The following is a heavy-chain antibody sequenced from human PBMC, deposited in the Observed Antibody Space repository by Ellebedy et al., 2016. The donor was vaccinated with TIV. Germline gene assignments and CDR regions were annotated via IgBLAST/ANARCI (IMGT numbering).Heavy chain of an antibody. CDR2: IIPIFGTA. V-gene: IGHV1-69*13. CDR3: AREGSVTRDY. D-gene: IGHD4-11*01. CDR1: GGTFSSYA. Sequence: AASVKVSCKASGGTFSSYAISWVRQAPGQGLEWMGGIIPIFGTANYAQKFQGRVTITADESTSTAYMELSSLRSDDTAVYYCAREGSVTRDYWGQGTLVTVSS. J-gene: IGHJ4*02.